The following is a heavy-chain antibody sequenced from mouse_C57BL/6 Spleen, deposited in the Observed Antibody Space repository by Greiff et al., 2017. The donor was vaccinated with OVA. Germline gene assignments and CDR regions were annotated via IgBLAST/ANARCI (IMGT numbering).Heavy chain of an antibody. CDR1: GYTFTSYD. J-gene: IGHJ2*01. V-gene: IGHV1-85*01. CDR2: IYPRDGST. D-gene: IGHD2-1*01. CDR3: AREDYGNYFDY. Sequence: VKLVESGPELVKPGASVKLSCKASGYTFTSYDINWVKQRPGQGLEWIGWIYPRDGSTKYNEKFKGKATLTVDTSSSTAYMELHSLTSEDSAVYFCAREDYGNYFDYWGQGTTLTVSS.